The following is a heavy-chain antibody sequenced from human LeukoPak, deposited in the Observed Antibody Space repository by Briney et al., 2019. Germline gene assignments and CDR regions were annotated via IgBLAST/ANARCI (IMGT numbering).Heavy chain of an antibody. J-gene: IGHJ6*04. V-gene: IGHV4-34*01. CDR1: GVPFRCYY. D-gene: IGHD4-17*01. CDR2: INHSGST. CDR3: ARVSGTVTTSPHYYYYGMDI. Sequence: SETLSLTCAVYGVPFRCYYWSWLRQPPGKGLEWIGEINHSGSTNYNPSLNSRVPISVDASKNQFSLKLSSVPPAATAVYYCARVSGTVTTSPHYYYYGMDIWGKGTTVTVSS.